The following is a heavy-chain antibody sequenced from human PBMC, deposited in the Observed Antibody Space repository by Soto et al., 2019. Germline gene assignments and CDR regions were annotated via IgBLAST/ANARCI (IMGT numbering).Heavy chain of an antibody. J-gene: IGHJ6*02. CDR1: GGSFSGYY. Sequence: SETLSLTCAVYGGSFSGYYWSWIRQPPGKGLEWIGEINHSGSTSYNPSLKSRVTISVDTSKNQFSLKLSSVTAADTAVYYCARRGSYYYYYYGMDVWGQGTTVT. D-gene: IGHD1-26*01. CDR3: ARRGSYYYYYYGMDV. V-gene: IGHV4-34*01. CDR2: INHSGST.